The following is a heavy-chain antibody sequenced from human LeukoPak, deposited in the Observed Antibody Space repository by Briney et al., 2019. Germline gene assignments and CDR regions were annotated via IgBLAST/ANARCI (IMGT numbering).Heavy chain of an antibody. CDR3: ARDLYCRGGSCYRWFDP. CDR2: IYHGGST. D-gene: IGHD2-15*01. Sequence: SETLSLTCTVSGYSLSSGYSWGGSRPPAGKGLWGIAIIYHGGSTYYNTSVKRRLTISGDTSKNPFSMKLSSVTAADPAVYYCARDLYCRGGSCYRWFDPWGEGALGTVSS. CDR1: GYSLSSGYS. J-gene: IGHJ5*02. V-gene: IGHV4-38-2*02.